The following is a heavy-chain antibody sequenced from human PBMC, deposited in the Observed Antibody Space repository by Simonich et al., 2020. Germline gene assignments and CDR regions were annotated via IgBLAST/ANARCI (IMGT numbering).Heavy chain of an antibody. V-gene: IGHV3-30*07. D-gene: IGHD7-27*01. Sequence: QVQLVESGGGVVQPGRSLRLSCAASGFTFSSYAMHWVRQAPGKGVEWGAGIAHDGSNKYYADSVKGRFTISRDNSKNTLYLQMNSMRAEDTAVYYCAREDLTGDAFDIWGQGTMVTVSS. CDR2: IAHDGSNK. CDR1: GFTFSSYA. J-gene: IGHJ3*02. CDR3: AREDLTGDAFDI.